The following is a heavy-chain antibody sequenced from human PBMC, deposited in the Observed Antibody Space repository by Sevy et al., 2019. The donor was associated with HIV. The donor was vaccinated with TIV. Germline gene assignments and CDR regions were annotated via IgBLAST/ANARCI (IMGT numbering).Heavy chain of an antibody. D-gene: IGHD3-3*02. V-gene: IGHV3-30-3*01. J-gene: IGHJ6*02. CDR2: ISYDGSTK. CDR1: GFTFSRYA. Sequence: GESLKISCAASGFTFSRYAMHWVRQAPGKGLEWLAVISYDGSTKYYTDSVKGRFTISRDNSKNTLYLQMNSLKVEDTAVYYCARVKGAYIFGYYGMDVWGQGTTVTVSS. CDR3: ARVKGAYIFGYYGMDV.